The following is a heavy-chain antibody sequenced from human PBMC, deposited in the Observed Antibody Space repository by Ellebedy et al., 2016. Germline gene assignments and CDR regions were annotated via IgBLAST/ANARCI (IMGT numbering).Heavy chain of an antibody. D-gene: IGHD1-26*01. CDR3: ARESGIVGASRGWDFDY. J-gene: IGHJ4*02. V-gene: IGHV3-7*01. CDR2: INHDGSEK. Sequence: GESLKISCVASGFTFSSRWMSWVRQAPGKGLEWVADINHDGSEKHYVDSVKGRFTISRDNAKNSVYLQMNTLRAEDTAVYYCARESGIVGASRGWDFDYWGQGTLVTVSS. CDR1: GFTFSSRW.